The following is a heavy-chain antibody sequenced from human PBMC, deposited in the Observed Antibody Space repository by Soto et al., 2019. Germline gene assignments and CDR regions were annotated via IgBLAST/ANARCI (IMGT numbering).Heavy chain of an antibody. D-gene: IGHD5-12*01. J-gene: IGHJ3*02. CDR2: IYYSGST. Sequence: SETLSLTCTVSGGSISSGGYYWSWIRQHPGKGLEWIGYIYYSGSTYYNPSLKSRVTISVDTSKNQFSLKLSSVTAADTAVYYCARELNIVATMADAFDIWGQGTMVTVSS. CDR3: ARELNIVATMADAFDI. CDR1: GGSISSGGYY. V-gene: IGHV4-31*03.